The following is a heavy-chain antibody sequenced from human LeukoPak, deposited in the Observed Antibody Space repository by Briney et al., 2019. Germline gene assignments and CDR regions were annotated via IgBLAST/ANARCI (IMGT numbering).Heavy chain of an antibody. J-gene: IGHJ4*02. V-gene: IGHV4-4*09. CDR3: ARQTPHHGNHYFDY. D-gene: IGHD1-14*01. CDR1: GGSISSQY. CDR2: IDPTGLT. Sequence: SETLSLTCTVSGGSISSQYWSWIRQSPGKGLEWIGYIDPTGLTSYNPSLNSRVTISEDTSKNQFSLKVRSVTTADTAVYFCARQTPHHGNHYFDYWGQGTLVTVSS.